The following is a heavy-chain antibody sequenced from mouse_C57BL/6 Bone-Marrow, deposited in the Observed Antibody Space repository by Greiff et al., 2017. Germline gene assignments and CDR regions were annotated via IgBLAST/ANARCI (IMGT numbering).Heavy chain of an antibody. J-gene: IGHJ3*01. D-gene: IGHD3-2*02. Sequence: VKLQQPGAELVRPGSSVKLSCKASGYTFTSYWMDWVKQRPGQGLEWIGNIYPSDSETHYNQKFKDKDTLTVDKSSSTAYMQLSSLTSEDSAVYYCERSGVWGFAYWGQGTLVTVSA. CDR1: GYTFTSYW. V-gene: IGHV1-61*01. CDR3: ERSGVWGFAY. CDR2: IYPSDSET.